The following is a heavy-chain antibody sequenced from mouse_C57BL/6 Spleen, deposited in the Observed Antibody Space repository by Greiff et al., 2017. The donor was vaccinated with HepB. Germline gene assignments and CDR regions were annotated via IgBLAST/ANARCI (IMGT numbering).Heavy chain of an antibody. D-gene: IGHD2-4*01. J-gene: IGHJ3*01. Sequence: QVQLQQPGAELVRPGSSVKLSCKASGYTFTSYWMHWVKQRPIQGLEWIGNIDPSDSETHYNQKFKDKATLTVDKSSSTAYMQLSSLTSEDSAVYYGASWDDYDRAWFAYWGQGTLVTVSA. V-gene: IGHV1-52*01. CDR3: ASWDDYDRAWFAY. CDR1: GYTFTSYW. CDR2: IDPSDSET.